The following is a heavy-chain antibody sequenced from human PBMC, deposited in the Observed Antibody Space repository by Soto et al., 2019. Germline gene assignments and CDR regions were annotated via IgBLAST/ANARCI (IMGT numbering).Heavy chain of an antibody. CDR2: IYDTGTI. D-gene: IGHD3-3*01. Sequence: SGAVCRGSDIGSKRCSWVSQPPGKGLEWIGEIYDTGTINYNPSLKNRVTISVDKSKNHFSLKRNSVTAADTAVYYCATPIFGVVTSWWDDAFDISGPGTIVSV. V-gene: IGHV4-4*02. CDR1: RGSDIGSKR. CDR3: ATPIFGVVTSWWDDAFDI. J-gene: IGHJ3*02.